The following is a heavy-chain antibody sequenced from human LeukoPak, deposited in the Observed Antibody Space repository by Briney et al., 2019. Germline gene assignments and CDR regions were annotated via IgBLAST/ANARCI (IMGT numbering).Heavy chain of an antibody. V-gene: IGHV1-18*01. CDR3: ARDPYDFWSGYSYYYGMDV. Sequence: ASVKVSCKASGYTFTSYGISWARQAPGQGLEWMGWISAYNGNTNYAQKLQGRVTMTTDTSTSTAYMELRSLRSDDTAVYYCARDPYDFWSGYSYYYGMDVWGQGTTVTVSS. CDR1: GYTFTSYG. J-gene: IGHJ6*02. CDR2: ISAYNGNT. D-gene: IGHD3-3*01.